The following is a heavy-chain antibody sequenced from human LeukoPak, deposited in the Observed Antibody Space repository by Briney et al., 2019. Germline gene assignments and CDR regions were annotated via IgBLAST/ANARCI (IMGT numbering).Heavy chain of an antibody. D-gene: IGHD6-6*01. V-gene: IGHV4-59*01. Sequence: SQSLSLTRTLAGGSITIYYWSWIRQPPGKGLEWIGYIYYSGSTNYNPSLRSRVTISVDTSKNQFSLKLSSVTAADTAVYYCARAVYSSSSGFDYWGQGTLVTVSS. CDR2: IYYSGST. J-gene: IGHJ4*02. CDR3: ARAVYSSSSGFDY. CDR1: GGSITIYY.